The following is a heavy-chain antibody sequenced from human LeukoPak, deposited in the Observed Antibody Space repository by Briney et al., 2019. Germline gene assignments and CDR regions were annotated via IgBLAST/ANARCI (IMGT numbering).Heavy chain of an antibody. D-gene: IGHD2-15*01. V-gene: IGHV1-46*01. CDR2: INPSGGST. CDR1: GYTFTSYY. J-gene: IGHJ3*02. Sequence: GASVNVSFTASGYTFTSYYMHWVRQAPGQGLEWMGIINPSGGSTSYAQKFQGRVTMTRDTSTSTVYMELSSLRSEDTAVYYCARDPRAGRLAAFDIWGQGTMVTVSS. CDR3: ARDPRAGRLAAFDI.